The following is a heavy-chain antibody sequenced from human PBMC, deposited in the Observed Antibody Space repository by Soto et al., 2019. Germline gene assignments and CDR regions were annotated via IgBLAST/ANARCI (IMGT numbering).Heavy chain of an antibody. CDR2: IYYSGST. J-gene: IGHJ5*02. CDR1: GGSISSSSYY. V-gene: IGHV4-39*01. Sequence: SETLSLTCTVSGGSISSSSYYWGWIRQPPGKGLEWIGSIYYSGSTYYNPSLKSRVTISVDTSKNQFSLKLSSVTAADTAVYYCARHFPPTPNWFDPWGQGTLVTVSS. CDR3: ARHFPPTPNWFDP.